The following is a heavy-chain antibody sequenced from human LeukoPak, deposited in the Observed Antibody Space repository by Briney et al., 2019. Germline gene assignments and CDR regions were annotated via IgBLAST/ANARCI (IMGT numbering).Heavy chain of an antibody. V-gene: IGHV3-74*01. Sequence: GGSLRLSCAASGFTFSSYGMHWVRQAPGKGLVWVSRINTDGSSTSYADSVKGRFTISRDNAKNTLYLQMNSLRAEDTAVYYCARSGIEGNKYYFDYWGQGTLVTVSS. CDR3: ARSGIEGNKYYFDY. D-gene: IGHD1-26*01. J-gene: IGHJ4*02. CDR1: GFTFSSYG. CDR2: INTDGSST.